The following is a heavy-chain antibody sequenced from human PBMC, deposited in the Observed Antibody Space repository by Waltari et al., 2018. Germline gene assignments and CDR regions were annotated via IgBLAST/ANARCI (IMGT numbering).Heavy chain of an antibody. D-gene: IGHD2-21*01. V-gene: IGHV4-59*11. CDR2: IFNSATT. J-gene: IGHJ3*02. CDR1: GDSIRGHY. CDR3: ARGYGAYCGEDCSDPFDI. Sequence: QVQLQESGPGLVEPSETLSLTCTVSGDSIRGHYWSWIRQPPGKGLEWIGYIFNSATTNYNPSLKSRVTISADMSKNQLALRLTSMTAADTAVYYCARGYGAYCGEDCSDPFDIWGRGTMVTVSS.